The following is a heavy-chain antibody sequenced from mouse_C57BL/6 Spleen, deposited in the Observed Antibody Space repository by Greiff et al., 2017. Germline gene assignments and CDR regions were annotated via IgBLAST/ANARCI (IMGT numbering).Heavy chain of an antibody. V-gene: IGHV1-78*01. Sequence: QVQLQQSDAELVKPGASVKISCKASGYTFTDHTIHWMKQRPEQGLEWIGNIYPRDGSTKYNEKFKGKATLTADKSSSTAYMQLSSLTSEDSAVYFCSRGAMVSAGFDYWGQGTTLTVSS. CDR3: SRGAMVSAGFDY. CDR1: GYTFTDHT. D-gene: IGHD2-2*01. J-gene: IGHJ2*01. CDR2: IYPRDGST.